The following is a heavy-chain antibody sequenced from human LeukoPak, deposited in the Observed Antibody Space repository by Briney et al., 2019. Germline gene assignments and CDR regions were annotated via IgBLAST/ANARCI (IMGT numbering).Heavy chain of an antibody. D-gene: IGHD3-22*01. CDR1: GGSISSGDYY. Sequence: SETLSLTCTVSGGSISSGDYYRSWIRQPPGKGLEWIGYFYYSGSTYYNPSLKSRVTISVDTSKNQFSLKLSSVTAADTAVYYCARPYYYDSRIDPWGQGTLVTVSS. CDR2: FYYSGST. V-gene: IGHV4-30-4*01. J-gene: IGHJ5*02. CDR3: ARPYYYDSRIDP.